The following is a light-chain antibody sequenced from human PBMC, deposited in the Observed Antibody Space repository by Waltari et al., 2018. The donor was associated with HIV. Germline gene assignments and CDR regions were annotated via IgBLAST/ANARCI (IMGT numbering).Light chain of an antibody. V-gene: IGLV2-8*01. CDR2: DVS. Sequence: QSALTQPPSASGSPGQSVTISCTGTSSDIGAYNHVSWFQQHPGKAPNLMIFDVSKRPSGVPDRFSGSKSGNTASLTVSGLQAEDEADYYCASHAGSKDVFGGGTKLTVL. CDR1: SSDIGAYNH. CDR3: ASHAGSKDV. J-gene: IGLJ2*01.